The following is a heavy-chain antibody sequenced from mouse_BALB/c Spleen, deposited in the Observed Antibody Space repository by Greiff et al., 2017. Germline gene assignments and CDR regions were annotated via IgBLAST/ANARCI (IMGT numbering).Heavy chain of an antibody. Sequence: VKLMESGPELVKTGASVKMSCKASGYTFTSYWMHWVKQRPGQGLEWIGYINPSTGYTEYNQKFKDKATLTADKSSSTAYMQLSSLTSEDSAVYYCAIGYYFDYWGQGTTLTVSS. V-gene: IGHV1S26*01. CDR3: AIGYYFDY. CDR1: GYTFTSYW. CDR2: INPSTGYT. J-gene: IGHJ2*01.